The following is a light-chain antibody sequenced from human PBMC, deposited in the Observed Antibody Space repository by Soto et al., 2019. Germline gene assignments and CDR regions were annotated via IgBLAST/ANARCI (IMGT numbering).Light chain of an antibody. J-gene: IGKJ1*01. CDR3: QQYDSTPPT. V-gene: IGKV3-20*01. CDR2: GAS. Sequence: EIVLTQSPGTLSLSPGERATLSCRASQSVNSNYLAWYQRKPGQAPRLLIYGASNRATDIPYRFSASGSGTAFTLTITRLEAEDFAVYSCQQYDSTPPTFGQGTKVEVK. CDR1: QSVNSNY.